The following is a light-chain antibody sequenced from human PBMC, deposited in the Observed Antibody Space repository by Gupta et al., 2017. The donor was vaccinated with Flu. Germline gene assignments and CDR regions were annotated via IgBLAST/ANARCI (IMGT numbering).Light chain of an antibody. CDR2: LGS. Sequence: EIVMTQSPLSLPVPPGEPASISCRSSQSLLHSNGYNYLDWYLQKPGQSPRLLIYLGSNRASGVPDRFSGSGSGTDFTLKISRVEAEDVGVYYCMQALQTPSFGGGTKVEIK. CDR1: QSLLHSNGYNY. V-gene: IGKV2-28*01. J-gene: IGKJ4*02. CDR3: MQALQTPS.